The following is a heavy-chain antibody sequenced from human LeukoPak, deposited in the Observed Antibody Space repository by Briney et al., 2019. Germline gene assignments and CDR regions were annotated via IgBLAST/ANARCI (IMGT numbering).Heavy chain of an antibody. CDR2: IYYSGGT. Sequence: SQTLSLTCTVSGGSISSSGYYWGWIRQPPGKGPEWIGSIYYSGGTYYNPSLKSRVTISVDTSKNQFSLKLSSVTAADTAVYYCARGSQVVATSNWFDPWGQGTLVTVSS. V-gene: IGHV4-39*07. CDR1: GGSISSSGYY. J-gene: IGHJ5*02. CDR3: ARGSQVVATSNWFDP. D-gene: IGHD5-12*01.